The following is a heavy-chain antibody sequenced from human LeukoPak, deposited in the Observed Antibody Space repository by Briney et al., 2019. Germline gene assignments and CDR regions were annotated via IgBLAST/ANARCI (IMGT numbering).Heavy chain of an antibody. J-gene: IGHJ5*02. Sequence: ASVKVSCKASGYTFTGYYMHWVRQAPGQGLEWLGLINPNGSSTLYAQKFQGRVTMTRDMSTTTDYMEMSSLRSEDTAVYYCARDNSVGDIAWWFDPWGQGTLVTVSS. V-gene: IGHV1-46*01. CDR2: INPNGSST. CDR1: GYTFTGYY. CDR3: ARDNSVGDIAWWFDP. D-gene: IGHD3-16*02.